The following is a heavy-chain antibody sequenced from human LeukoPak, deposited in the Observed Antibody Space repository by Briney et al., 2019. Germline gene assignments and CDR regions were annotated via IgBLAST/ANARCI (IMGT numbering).Heavy chain of an antibody. CDR1: GYTFTSYY. V-gene: IGHV1-46*01. CDR3: ARCPPGGFPSYYFDY. D-gene: IGHD3-10*01. J-gene: IGHJ4*02. CDR2: INPSGGST. Sequence: ASVKVSCKASGYTFTSYYMHWVRQAPGQGLEWMGIINPSGGSTSYAQKFQGRVTMTRDMSTSTVYMELSSLRSEDTAVYYCARCPPGGFPSYYFDYWGQGTLVTVSS.